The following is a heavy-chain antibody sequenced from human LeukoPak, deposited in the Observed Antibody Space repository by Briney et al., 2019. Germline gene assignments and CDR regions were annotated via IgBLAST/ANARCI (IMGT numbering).Heavy chain of an antibody. J-gene: IGHJ2*01. CDR2: IYYSGST. CDR3: ARLYGGTPKWYFDL. V-gene: IGHV4-39*01. CDR1: GGSISSSSYY. D-gene: IGHD4-23*01. Sequence: SETLSLTYTVSGGSISSSSYYWGWIRQPPGKGLEWIGSIYYSGSTYYNPSLKSRVTISVDTSKNQFSLKLSSVTAADTAVYYCARLYGGTPKWYFDLWGRGTLVTVSS.